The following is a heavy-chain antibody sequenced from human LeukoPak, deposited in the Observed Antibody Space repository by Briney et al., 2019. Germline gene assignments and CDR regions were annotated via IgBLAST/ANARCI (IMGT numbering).Heavy chain of an antibody. Sequence: PSETLSLTCTVSGGSLSSSSYYWGWIRQPPGKGLEWIGSIYYSGSTYYNPSLKSRVTISVDTSKNQFSLKLSSVTAADTAVYYCARVSWGAYSSGWIYDYWGQGTLVTVSS. CDR2: IYYSGST. CDR3: ARVSWGAYSSGWIYDY. D-gene: IGHD6-19*01. J-gene: IGHJ4*02. V-gene: IGHV4-39*07. CDR1: GGSLSSSSYY.